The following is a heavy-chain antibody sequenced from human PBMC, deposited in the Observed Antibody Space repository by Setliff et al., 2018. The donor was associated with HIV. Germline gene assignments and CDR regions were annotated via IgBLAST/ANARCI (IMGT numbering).Heavy chain of an antibody. V-gene: IGHV3-21*01. Sequence: GGSLRLSCEAFGFTLTKYTMNWVRQAPGKGLEWVSSITNTSDYIYYAESVQGRFTVSRDNSKNSLYLQMNSRRVEDTAVYYCARDYLYYNMYNGSPVYGMDVWGQGTTVTVS. J-gene: IGHJ6*02. D-gene: IGHD3-10*01. CDR3: ARDYLYYNMYNGSPVYGMDV. CDR1: GFTLTKYT. CDR2: ITNTSDYI.